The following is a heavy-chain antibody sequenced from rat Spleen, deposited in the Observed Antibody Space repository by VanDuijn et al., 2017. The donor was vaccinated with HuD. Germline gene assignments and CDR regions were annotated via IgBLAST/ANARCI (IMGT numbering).Heavy chain of an antibody. J-gene: IGHJ2*01. CDR3: TREEVMYTIPLGHFDY. Sequence: QVQLKESGPGLVQPSQTLSLACTVSGFSLTSYHVHWVRQPSGKGLEWMGVIWTGGSTEYNSALKSRLSISRDTSKSQVFLKMNSLQAEDTAIYYCTREEVMYTIPLGHFDYWGQGVMVTVSS. CDR2: IWTGGST. V-gene: IGHV2-43*01. CDR1: GFSLTSYH. D-gene: IGHD1-6*01.